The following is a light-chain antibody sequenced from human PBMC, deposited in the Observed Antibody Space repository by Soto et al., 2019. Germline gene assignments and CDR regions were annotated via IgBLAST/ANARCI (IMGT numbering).Light chain of an antibody. CDR3: QKYNSAPLS. Sequence: EIVMTQSPATLSASPGERATLSCRASQSVRSNLAWYQQKPGQAPRLLIYGASTRATGIPARFSGSGSGTEFTLSIGSLQSEDVATYYCQKYNSAPLSFGGGTKVDIK. J-gene: IGKJ4*01. V-gene: IGKV3-15*01. CDR1: QSVRSN. CDR2: GAS.